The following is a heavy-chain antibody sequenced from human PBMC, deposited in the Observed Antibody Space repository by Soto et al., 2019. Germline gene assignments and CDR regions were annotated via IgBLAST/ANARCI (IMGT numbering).Heavy chain of an antibody. V-gene: IGHV4-4*02. Sequence: SETLSHTCAVSGGTIRTSNWWSWVRQPPGKGLEWIGEVYHSGSTNYNPSFKSRVAMSVDKSKNQFSLKLNSVTAADTALYYCARTSTSGTDFDYWGQGSVVTVSS. CDR1: GGTIRTSNW. J-gene: IGHJ4*02. D-gene: IGHD1-1*01. CDR3: ARTSTSGTDFDY. CDR2: VYHSGST.